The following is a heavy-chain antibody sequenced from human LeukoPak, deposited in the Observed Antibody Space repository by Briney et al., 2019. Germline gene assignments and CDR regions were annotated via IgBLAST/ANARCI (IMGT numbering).Heavy chain of an antibody. CDR1: GFTFSSFG. CDR3: AKDASTVTLHADY. D-gene: IGHD4-17*01. CDR2: LSYDGSNR. Sequence: PGGSLRLSCAASGFTFSSFGMHWVRQAPGKGLEWVADLSYDGSNRYYADSVKGRFTISRDNSKNTLYLQMNSLRAEDTAVYYCAKDASTVTLHADYWGQGTLVTVSS. J-gene: IGHJ4*02. V-gene: IGHV3-30*18.